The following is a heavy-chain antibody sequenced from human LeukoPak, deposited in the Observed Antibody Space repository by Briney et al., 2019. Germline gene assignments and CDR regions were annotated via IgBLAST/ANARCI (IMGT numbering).Heavy chain of an antibody. CDR1: GYSFTSSW. Sequence: GESLKISCQASGYSFTSSWIGWARQLPGKGLEWMAIINPGDSDTRYSPSFQGQVTISADKSISTVYLQWGSLKASDTAMYYCARQPGAGWFDPWGQGTLVTVSS. D-gene: IGHD3-10*01. V-gene: IGHV5-51*01. J-gene: IGHJ5*02. CDR2: INPGDSDT. CDR3: ARQPGAGWFDP.